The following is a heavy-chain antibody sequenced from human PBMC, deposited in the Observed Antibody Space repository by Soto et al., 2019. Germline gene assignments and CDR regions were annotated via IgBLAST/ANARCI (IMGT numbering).Heavy chain of an antibody. CDR1: GFTFDDYA. CDR3: AKDILWCMLLAGVYYYYMDV. J-gene: IGHJ6*03. D-gene: IGHD2-8*02. V-gene: IGHV3-9*01. Sequence: GGSLRLSCAASGFTFDDYAMHWVRQAPGKGLEWVSGISWNSGSIGYADSVKGRFTISRDNAKNSLYLQMNSLRAEDTALYYCAKDILWCMLLAGVYYYYMDVWGKGTTVTVSS. CDR2: ISWNSGSI.